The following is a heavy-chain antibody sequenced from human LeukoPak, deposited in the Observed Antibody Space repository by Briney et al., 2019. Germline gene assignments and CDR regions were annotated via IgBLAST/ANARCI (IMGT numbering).Heavy chain of an antibody. CDR2: ISNSGGDT. V-gene: IGHV3-23*01. Sequence: GGSLRLSCAASGFTFSDYAMSWVRQAPGRGLEWVLGISNSGGDTQYADSVKGRFTISRDNSKNTLYLQMNSLRAEDTAVYYCAKSRSYTVRDAFEIWGQGTKVTVSS. D-gene: IGHD3-10*01. CDR1: GFTFSDYA. CDR3: AKSRSYTVRDAFEI. J-gene: IGHJ3*02.